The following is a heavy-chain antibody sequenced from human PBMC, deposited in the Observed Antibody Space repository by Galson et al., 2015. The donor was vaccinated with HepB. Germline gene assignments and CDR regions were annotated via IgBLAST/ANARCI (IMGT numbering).Heavy chain of an antibody. CDR1: GDSVSAHFVA. Sequence: CAISGDSVSAHFVAWNWIRQSPSRGLQWLGRTYYRSRWFIDYAPSVKSRVSINPDTSKNQVSLQMNSVTPEDTAVYYCVRDVGSLFDHWGQGTLVTVSS. CDR2: TYYRSRWFI. D-gene: IGHD2-15*01. CDR3: VRDVGSLFDH. V-gene: IGHV6-1*01. J-gene: IGHJ4*02.